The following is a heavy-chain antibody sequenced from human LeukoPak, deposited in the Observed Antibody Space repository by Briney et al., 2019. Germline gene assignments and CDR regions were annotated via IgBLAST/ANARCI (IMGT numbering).Heavy chain of an antibody. Sequence: GGSLRLSCAASGLTFSSYGMHWVRQAPGKGLEWVAVIWYDGSNKYYADSVKGRFTISRDNSKNTLYLQMNSLRAEDTAVYYCAKDVAPYYYDSSGYPYYFDYWGQGTLVTVSS. CDR3: AKDVAPYYYDSSGYPYYFDY. D-gene: IGHD3-22*01. V-gene: IGHV3-33*06. CDR2: IWYDGSNK. J-gene: IGHJ4*02. CDR1: GLTFSSYG.